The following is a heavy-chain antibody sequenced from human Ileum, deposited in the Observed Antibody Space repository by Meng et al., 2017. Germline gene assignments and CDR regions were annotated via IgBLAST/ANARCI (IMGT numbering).Heavy chain of an antibody. D-gene: IGHD1-26*01. V-gene: IGHV6-1*01. J-gene: IGHJ4*02. Sequence: QVQLQPSGPGLVNPSQTLHPTWAISGDSVSSNSAAWNCIRQSPSRGLEWLGRTYYRSKWFNEYAVSVKSRITINPDTSENQFSLQLNSVTPEDAAVYYCARGGGSYYHFDYWGQGTLVTVSS. CDR3: ARGGGSYYHFDY. CDR2: TYYRSKWFN. CDR1: GDSVSSNSAA.